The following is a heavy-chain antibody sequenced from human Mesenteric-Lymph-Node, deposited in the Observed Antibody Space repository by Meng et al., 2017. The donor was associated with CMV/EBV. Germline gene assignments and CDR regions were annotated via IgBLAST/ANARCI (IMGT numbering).Heavy chain of an antibody. CDR1: GYTFTSYG. CDR3: ARGYCSSSSCYPAGEF. D-gene: IGHD2-2*01. V-gene: IGHV1-18*01. CDR2: ISAYNGNT. Sequence: ASVKVSCQASGYTFTSYGISWVRQAPGQGLEWMGWISAYNGNTNYPQNLQDRVIMTTDTSTSIAYMGQRSLRSVDTAVYYCARGYCSSSSCYPAGEFWGQGTLVTVSS. J-gene: IGHJ1*01.